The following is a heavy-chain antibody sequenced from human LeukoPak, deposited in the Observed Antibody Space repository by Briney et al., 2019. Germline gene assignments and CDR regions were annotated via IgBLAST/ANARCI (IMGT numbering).Heavy chain of an antibody. CDR3: ARAEGRYDFWSGYYLGGYYYGMDV. Sequence: PSETLSLTCTVSGGSISSGGYYWSWIRQHPGKGLEWIGYIYYSGSTYYNPSLKSRVTISVDTSKNQFSLKLSSVTAADTAVYYCARAEGRYDFWSGYYLGGYYYGMDVWGQGTTVTVSS. CDR1: GGSISSGGYY. J-gene: IGHJ6*02. D-gene: IGHD3-3*01. CDR2: IYYSGST. V-gene: IGHV4-31*03.